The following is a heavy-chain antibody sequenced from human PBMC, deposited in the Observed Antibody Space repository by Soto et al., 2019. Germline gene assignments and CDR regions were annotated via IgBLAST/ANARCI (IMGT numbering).Heavy chain of an antibody. CDR2: IYYSGST. D-gene: IGHD3-10*01. V-gene: IGHV4-31*03. CDR3: ARDSPITMVGPVQNWFDP. CDR1: GGSISSGGYY. J-gene: IGHJ5*02. Sequence: QVQLQESGPGLVKPSETLSLTCTVSGGSISSGGYYWSWIRQHPGKGLEWIGYIYYSGSTYYNPSRKSRVTISVDTSKNQFSLKLSSVTAADTAIYYCARDSPITMVGPVQNWFDPWGQGTLVTVSS.